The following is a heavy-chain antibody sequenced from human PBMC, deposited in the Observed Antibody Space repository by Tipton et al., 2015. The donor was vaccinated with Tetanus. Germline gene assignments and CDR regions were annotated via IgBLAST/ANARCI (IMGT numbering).Heavy chain of an antibody. CDR1: GFTFSSYG. Sequence: SLRLSCAASGFTFSSYGMHWVRQAPGKGLAWVAVISYDGSNKYYADSVNGRFTISRDNSKNALYLQMNSLRAEDTAGYYCAKDPKPQLWFGSGNWCDPWGQGTLVTVSS. CDR3: AKDPKPQLWFGSGNWCDP. J-gene: IGHJ5*02. V-gene: IGHV3-30*18. D-gene: IGHD3-10*01. CDR2: ISYDGSNK.